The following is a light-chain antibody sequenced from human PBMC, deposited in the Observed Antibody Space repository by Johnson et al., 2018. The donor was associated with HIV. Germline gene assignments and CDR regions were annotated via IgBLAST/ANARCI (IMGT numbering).Light chain of an antibody. Sequence: QSVLTQPPSVSAAPGQKVTISCSGSSSNIGNNYVSWYQQLPGTAPKLFIYENNKRPSGIPDRFSGSRSGTSATLGITVLQTGDEADYYCGTWDSSLSAYVFGTGTKVTVL. V-gene: IGLV1-51*02. J-gene: IGLJ1*01. CDR2: ENN. CDR1: SSNIGNNY. CDR3: GTWDSSLSAYV.